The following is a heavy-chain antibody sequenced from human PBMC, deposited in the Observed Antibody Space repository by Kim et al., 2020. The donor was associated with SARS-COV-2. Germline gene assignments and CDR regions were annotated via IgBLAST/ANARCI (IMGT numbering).Heavy chain of an antibody. D-gene: IGHD3-9*01. CDR3: GRRYNY. Sequence: IYYGGRSLYNPSLKTRVAMSLDASKNQFSLNLASVTDADTAVYYCGRRYNYWGQGILVAVSS. V-gene: IGHV4-31*02. CDR2: IYYGGRS. J-gene: IGHJ4*02.